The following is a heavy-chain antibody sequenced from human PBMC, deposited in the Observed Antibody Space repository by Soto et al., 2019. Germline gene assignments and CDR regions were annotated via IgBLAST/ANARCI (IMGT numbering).Heavy chain of an antibody. Sequence: ASVKVSCKASTYSFTSYYMHWVRQAPGQGLEWMGVINPSGGSTSFAQKFQGRVTMTRDTSTSTVYMELSSLRSEDTAVYYCAREYYYGSGSYGAAFDVWGQGTMVTVSS. J-gene: IGHJ3*01. CDR3: AREYYYGSGSYGAAFDV. V-gene: IGHV1-46*01. CDR1: TYSFTSYY. CDR2: INPSGGST. D-gene: IGHD3-10*01.